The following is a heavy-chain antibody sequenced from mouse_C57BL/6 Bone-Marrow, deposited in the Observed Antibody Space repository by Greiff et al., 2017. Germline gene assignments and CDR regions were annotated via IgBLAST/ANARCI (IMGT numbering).Heavy chain of an antibody. Sequence: VQLQESGAELMKPGASVKLSCKATGYTFTGYWIEWVKQRPGHGLEWIGEILPGSGSTNYNEKFKGKATFTAYTSANTSYMQLSSLTTEESAIYYCARGAWLLPCFAYWGQGTLVTVSA. CDR2: ILPGSGST. J-gene: IGHJ3*01. CDR1: GYTFTGYW. V-gene: IGHV1-9*01. D-gene: IGHD2-3*01. CDR3: ARGAWLLPCFAY.